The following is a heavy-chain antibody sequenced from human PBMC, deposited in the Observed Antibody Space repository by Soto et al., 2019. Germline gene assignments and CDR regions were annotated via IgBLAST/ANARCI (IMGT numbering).Heavy chain of an antibody. V-gene: IGHV4-59*08. J-gene: IGHJ4*02. CDR1: CCPISSWY. CDR2: IYYSGST. Sequence: TSGTLSLTCTFPCCPISSWYWSWVRQPPGKGLEWIGYIYYSGSTNYNPSLKSRVTISVDTSKNQFSLKLSSVTAADTAVYYCARRYGSAIDFWGQGTLVTVSS. D-gene: IGHD1-26*01. CDR3: ARRYGSAIDF.